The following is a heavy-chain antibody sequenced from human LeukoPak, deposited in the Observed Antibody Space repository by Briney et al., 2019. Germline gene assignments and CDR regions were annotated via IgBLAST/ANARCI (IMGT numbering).Heavy chain of an antibody. CDR1: GGSFSGYY. V-gene: IGHV4-34*01. CDR2: INHSGST. CDR3: ACNPDFWSGYYTHFQH. Sequence: SETLSLTCAVYGGSFSGYYWSWIRQPPGKGLEWIGEINHSGSTNYNPSLKSRVTISVDTSKNQFSLKLSSVTAADTAVYYCACNPDFWSGYYTHFQHWGQGTLVTVSS. D-gene: IGHD3-3*01. J-gene: IGHJ1*01.